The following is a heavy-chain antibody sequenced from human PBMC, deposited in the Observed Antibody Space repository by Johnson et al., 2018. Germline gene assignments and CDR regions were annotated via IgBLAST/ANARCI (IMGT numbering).Heavy chain of an antibody. CDR2: ISWNSGSI. Sequence: EVQLVESGGGLVQPGRSLRLSCAASGFTFDDYAMHWVRQAPGKGLEWVSGISWNSGSIGYADSVKGRFTISRDNAKNSLYLQMNSLRAEDTALYYVAKSDEILTGYPLLDAFDIWGQGTMVTVSS. CDR3: AKSDEILTGYPLLDAFDI. CDR1: GFTFDDYA. D-gene: IGHD3-9*01. V-gene: IGHV3-9*01. J-gene: IGHJ3*02.